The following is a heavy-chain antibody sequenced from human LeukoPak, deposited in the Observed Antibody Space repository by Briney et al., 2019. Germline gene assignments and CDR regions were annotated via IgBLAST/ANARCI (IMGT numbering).Heavy chain of an antibody. CDR2: IIPIFGTA. Sequence: GASVKVSCKASGGTFSSYAISWVRQAPGQGLEWMGWIIPIFGTANYAQKFQGRVTITADKSTITAYMELSSLRSEDTAVYFCARSFGSGYDYYYYFMDVWGKGNTVTVSS. J-gene: IGHJ6*03. D-gene: IGHD5-12*01. CDR3: ARSFGSGYDYYYYFMDV. CDR1: GGTFSSYA. V-gene: IGHV1-69*06.